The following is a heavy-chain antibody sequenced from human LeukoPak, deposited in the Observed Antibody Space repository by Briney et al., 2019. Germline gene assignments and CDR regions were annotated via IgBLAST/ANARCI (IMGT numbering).Heavy chain of an antibody. Sequence: SETLTLTCTASGGSISSYYWSWIRQPPGKGLECIGYIYNSGSTNYYRCLKSRVSISVDTSKNQFSLKPRSVAAADTAVYYCARSAIDAFDIWGQGTMVTVSS. V-gene: IGHV4-59*08. CDR3: ARSAIDAFDI. CDR2: IYNSGST. CDR1: GGSISSYY. D-gene: IGHD6-25*01. J-gene: IGHJ3*02.